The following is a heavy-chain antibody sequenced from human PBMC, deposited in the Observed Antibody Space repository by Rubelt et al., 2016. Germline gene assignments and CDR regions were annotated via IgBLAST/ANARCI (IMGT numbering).Heavy chain of an antibody. CDR1: GGSISSGGYY. Sequence: QVQLQESGPGLVKPSETLSLTCTVSGGSISSGGYYWSWIRQHPGKGLEWIGYIYYSGSTYYNPSLKSRVTISVDTSKNQFSLKLSSVTAEDTAVYYCARGGDIVVPYYGMDVWGQGTTVTVSS. J-gene: IGHJ6*02. CDR2: IYYSGST. CDR3: ARGGDIVVPYYGMDV. D-gene: IGHD2-2*01. V-gene: IGHV4-31*03.